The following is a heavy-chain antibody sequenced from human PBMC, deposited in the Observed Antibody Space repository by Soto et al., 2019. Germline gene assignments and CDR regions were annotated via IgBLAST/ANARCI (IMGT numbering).Heavy chain of an antibody. V-gene: IGHV2-5*02. D-gene: IGHD6-13*01. CDR1: GLSHSTSGVG. J-gene: IGHJ5*02. CDR2: IYWDDDK. CDR3: AHRPSSSWYDNWFDT. Sequence: SGPTSVNPTQTLALTCTLSGLSHSTSGVGVGWIRQPPGKALEWLALIYWDDDKRYSPSLKSRLTITKDTSKNQVVLTMTNMDPVDTATYYCAHRPSSSWYDNWFDTRGQGTLGTVSS.